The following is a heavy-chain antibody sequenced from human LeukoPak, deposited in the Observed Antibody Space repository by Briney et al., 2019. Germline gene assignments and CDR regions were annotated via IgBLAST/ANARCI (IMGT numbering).Heavy chain of an antibody. V-gene: IGHV3-23*01. J-gene: IGHJ4*02. D-gene: IGHD2-21*01. Sequence: GGSLRLSCVGSGFTFRSHAMSWVRQAPEKGLEFVSGIYENGGTTYYADSVKGRFSISRDNSKNTLYLQLDSLRGEDTAVYYCAKDFRIGYSAHFDYWGQGALVTVSS. CDR3: AKDFRIGYSAHFDY. CDR1: GFTFRSHA. CDR2: IYENGGTT.